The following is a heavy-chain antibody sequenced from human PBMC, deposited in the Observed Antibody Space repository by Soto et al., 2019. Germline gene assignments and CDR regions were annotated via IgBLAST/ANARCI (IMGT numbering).Heavy chain of an antibody. J-gene: IGHJ4*02. D-gene: IGHD1-26*01. CDR1: GFTFSSYW. CDR3: ARLVSAAANDY. Sequence: SLRLSCAASGFTFSSYWMSWVRQAPGKGVEWVANIKGDGNEIYYVDSVKGRFTISRDNAKNSLYLQMNSLRAEDTAVYYCARLVSAAANDYWGQGALVTVSS. CDR2: IKGDGNEI. V-gene: IGHV3-7*04.